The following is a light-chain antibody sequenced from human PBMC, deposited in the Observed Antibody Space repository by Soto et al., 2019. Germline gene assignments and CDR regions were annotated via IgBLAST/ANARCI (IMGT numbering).Light chain of an antibody. Sequence: DIQLTPSPSSLSASVGDRVTITCRVSQGIRSYLNWYRQKPGKVPKLLIYIASNLQSGVPSRFSGSGSGTDFTLTTSRLKPGHVATYYGQRSCHEAFGQGTKVEIK. CDR3: QRSCHEA. CDR1: QGIRSY. V-gene: IGKV1-27*01. CDR2: IAS. J-gene: IGKJ1*01.